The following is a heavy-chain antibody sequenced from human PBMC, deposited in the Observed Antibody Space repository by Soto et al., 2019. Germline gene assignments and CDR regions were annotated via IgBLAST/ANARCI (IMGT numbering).Heavy chain of an antibody. D-gene: IGHD2-15*01. CDR1: GFTFSSYS. Sequence: GGSLRLSCAASGFTFSSYSMNWVRQAPGKGLEWVSSISSSSSYIYYADSVKGRFAISRDNAKNSLYLQMNSLRAEDTAVYYCARYCSGGSCYSAFDIWGQGTMVTVSS. J-gene: IGHJ3*02. V-gene: IGHV3-21*01. CDR2: ISSSSSYI. CDR3: ARYCSGGSCYSAFDI.